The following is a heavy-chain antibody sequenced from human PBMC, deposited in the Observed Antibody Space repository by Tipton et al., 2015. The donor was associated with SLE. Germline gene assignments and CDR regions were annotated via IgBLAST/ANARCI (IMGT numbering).Heavy chain of an antibody. J-gene: IGHJ4*02. Sequence: TLSLTCSVSGGSMSYHYWGWIRQPPGKGLELIGYIYYSGSTYYNPSLKSRVTISVDTSKNQFSLKLSSVTAAVTAVYYCARSQGAFGYWGQGTLVTVSS. CDR2: IYYSGST. D-gene: IGHD1-26*01. CDR3: ARSQGAFGY. CDR1: GGSMSYHY. V-gene: IGHV4-59*11.